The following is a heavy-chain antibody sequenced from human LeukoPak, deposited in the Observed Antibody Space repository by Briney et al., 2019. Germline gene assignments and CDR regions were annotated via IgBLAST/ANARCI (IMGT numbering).Heavy chain of an antibody. CDR2: IRYDGSNK. Sequence: GGSLRLSCAASAFTFSTYGMHWVRQAPGKGLEWVAFIRYDGSNKYYTDSVKGRFTISRDDSKSTLYLQMNSLRAEDTAVYFCARDSDKYSGSRYYYYYYMDVWGKGTTVTVSS. J-gene: IGHJ6*03. CDR1: AFTFSTYG. CDR3: ARDSDKYSGSRYYYYYYMDV. V-gene: IGHV3-30*02. D-gene: IGHD1-26*01.